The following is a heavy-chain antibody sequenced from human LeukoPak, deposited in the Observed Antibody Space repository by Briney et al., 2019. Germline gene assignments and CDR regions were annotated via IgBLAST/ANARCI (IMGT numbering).Heavy chain of an antibody. V-gene: IGHV3-74*01. CDR3: ATGAVPWYFGY. CDR1: GFTFSSYW. D-gene: IGHD6-19*01. Sequence: PGGSLRLSCAASGFTFSSYWMHWVRQAPGKGLVWVSRINSDGSSTSYADSVKGRFTISRDNSKNTLCLQMNSLRAEDTAVYYCATGAVPWYFGYWGQGTLVTVSS. J-gene: IGHJ4*02. CDR2: INSDGSST.